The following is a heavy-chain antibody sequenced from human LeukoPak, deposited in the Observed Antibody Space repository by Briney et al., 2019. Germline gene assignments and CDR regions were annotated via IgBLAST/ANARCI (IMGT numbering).Heavy chain of an antibody. D-gene: IGHD5-18*01. Sequence: PSETLSLTCTVSGYSISSGYYWAWIRQPPGKGLEWIGSIYQSESTYYNPSLESRVTISADTSKNQFSLKLSSVTAADTAVYYCARGWILRGRPDAFDIWGQGTMVTVSS. J-gene: IGHJ3*02. CDR3: ARGWILRGRPDAFDI. V-gene: IGHV4-38-2*02. CDR2: IYQSEST. CDR1: GYSISSGYY.